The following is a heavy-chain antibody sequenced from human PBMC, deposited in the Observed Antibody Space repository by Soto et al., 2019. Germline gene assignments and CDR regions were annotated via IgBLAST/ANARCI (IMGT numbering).Heavy chain of an antibody. CDR2: IYPNDDK. D-gene: IGHD3-10*01. Sequence: TRESPTHTLGKSGDLAGCRISNNGGGGGWIRQPPGKALEWLALIYPNDDKRFSPSLKSRLAITKDTSKNQVVLTMTNMDPVDTATYHCTHMRGSGLYGMDVWGHGTTDTVSS. J-gene: IGHJ6*02. V-gene: IGHV2-5*01. CDR3: THMRGSGLYGMDV. CDR1: GCRISNNGGG.